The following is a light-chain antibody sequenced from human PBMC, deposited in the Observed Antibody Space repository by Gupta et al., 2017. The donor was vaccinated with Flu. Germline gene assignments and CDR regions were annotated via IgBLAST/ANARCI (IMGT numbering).Light chain of an antibody. V-gene: IGLV2-18*01. Sequence: QSALTQPPSVSGSPGQSVTISCTGTSSDVGSYNRVSWYQQPPGTAPKLMIYEVSNRPSGVPDRFSGSKSGNTASLTISGLQAEDEADYYCSLDTSSSLYVFGTGTKVTVL. CDR2: EVS. CDR1: SSDVGSYNR. CDR3: SLDTSSSLYV. J-gene: IGLJ1*01.